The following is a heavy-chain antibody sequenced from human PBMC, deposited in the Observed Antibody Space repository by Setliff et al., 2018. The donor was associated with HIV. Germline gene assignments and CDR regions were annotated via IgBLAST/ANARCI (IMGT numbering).Heavy chain of an antibody. CDR3: ARRATYYYGSGSYSDY. J-gene: IGHJ4*02. V-gene: IGHV1-8*01. D-gene: IGHD3-10*01. CDR2: MNPNSGNT. Sequence: ASVKVSCKASGYTFINYDINWVRQATGQGLEWMGWMNPNSGNTGYAQKFQGRVTMTRNTSISTAYMELSSLRSEDTAVYYCARRATYYYGSGSYSDYWGQGTLVTVSS. CDR1: GYTFINYD.